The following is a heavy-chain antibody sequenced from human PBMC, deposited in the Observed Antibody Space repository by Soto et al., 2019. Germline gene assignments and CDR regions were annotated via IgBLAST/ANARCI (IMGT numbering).Heavy chain of an antibody. CDR2: ISSSSSYI. V-gene: IGHV3-21*01. J-gene: IGHJ5*02. D-gene: IGHD3-3*01. CDR3: ARGGVVIIPNWFDP. CDR1: GFTFSSYS. Sequence: GSLRLSCAASGFTFSSYSMNWVRQAPGKGLEWVSSISSSSSYIYYADSVKGRFTISRDNAKNSLYLQMNSLRAEDTAVYYCARGGVVIIPNWFDPWGQGTLVTVSS.